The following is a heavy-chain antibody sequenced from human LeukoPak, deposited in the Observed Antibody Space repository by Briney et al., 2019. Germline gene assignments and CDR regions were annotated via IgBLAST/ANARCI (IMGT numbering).Heavy chain of an antibody. CDR2: VYICCST. D-gene: IGHD1-1*01. CDR3: AKHCGYNVADQYYYGMDV. J-gene: IGHJ6*02. CDR1: GFTVSTNY. V-gene: IGHV3-53*04. Sequence: PGEPLTLSCAASGFTVSTNYMSWVRQAPGKGLELDSVVYICCSTYYVDSVKGRFTISRHKSKNTVYLQMNSMSRADTAVYYCAKHCGYNVADQYYYGMDVWGQGTTVTVSS.